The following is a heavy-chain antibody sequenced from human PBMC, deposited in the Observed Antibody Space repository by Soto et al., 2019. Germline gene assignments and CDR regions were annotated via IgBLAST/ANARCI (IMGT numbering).Heavy chain of an antibody. CDR1: GGSVSSGSYY. D-gene: IGHD3-10*01. J-gene: IGHJ6*02. CDR3: ARASMVRGVTAYYYYYGIDV. Sequence: PSETLSLTCTVSGGSVSSGSYYWSWIRQPPGKGLEWIGYIYYSGSTNYNPSLKSRVTISVDTSKNQFSLKLSSVTAADTAVYYCARASMVRGVTAYYYYYGIDVWGQGTTVTVSS. CDR2: IYYSGST. V-gene: IGHV4-61*01.